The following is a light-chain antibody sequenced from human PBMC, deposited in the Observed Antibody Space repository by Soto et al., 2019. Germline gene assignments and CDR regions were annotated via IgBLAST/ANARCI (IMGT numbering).Light chain of an antibody. J-gene: IGKJ2*03. CDR2: GAS. Sequence: VLTQSPGTLSLSPGERATLSCRASQRVDSTFLAWYQHKAGQAPRLLIYGASSRATGVPDRFNGGGSGTDFTLTISGLFPEDFAVYYCQHYGDSSYSFGQ. CDR1: QRVDSTF. V-gene: IGKV3-20*01. CDR3: QHYGDSSYS.